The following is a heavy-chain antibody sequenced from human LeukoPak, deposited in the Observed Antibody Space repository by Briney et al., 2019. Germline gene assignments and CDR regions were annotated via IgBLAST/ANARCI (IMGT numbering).Heavy chain of an antibody. CDR2: ISGSGGST. J-gene: IGHJ4*02. CDR3: ARVLTGELVLPFDY. D-gene: IGHD6-13*01. CDR1: GFTFSSYA. Sequence: PGGSLRLSCAASGFTFSSYAMSWVRQAPGKGLEWVSAISGSGGSTYYADSVKGRFTISRDNAKNSLYLQMNSLRAEDTAVYYCARVLTGELVLPFDYWGQGTLVTVSS. V-gene: IGHV3-23*01.